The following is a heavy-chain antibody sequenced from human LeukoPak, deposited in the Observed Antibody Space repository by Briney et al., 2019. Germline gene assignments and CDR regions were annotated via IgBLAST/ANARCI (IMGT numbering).Heavy chain of an antibody. V-gene: IGHV3-7*05. CDR2: IKQDGSEK. J-gene: IGHJ5*02. D-gene: IGHD5-24*01. Sequence: GGSLRLSCAASGFTFSNYWMIWVRQAPGKGLEWVGNIKQDGSEKRYADSVRGRFSISRDNAQTSLYLQMNSLRAEDTAVYYCARASNPWLQLTWGQGTLVTVSS. CDR3: ARASNPWLQLT. CDR1: GFTFSNYW.